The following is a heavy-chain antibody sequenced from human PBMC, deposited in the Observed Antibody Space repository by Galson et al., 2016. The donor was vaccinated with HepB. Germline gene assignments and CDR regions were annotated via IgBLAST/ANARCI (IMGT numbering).Heavy chain of an antibody. Sequence: SLRLSCATSGISIGHYAMSWFRQAPGKGLEWVSFITSKAYSGTTEYAASVKGRFTISRDDAKNTAYLQMNSLRAEDTALYYCAKDRGYFGSALDYWGQGTLVTVSS. D-gene: IGHD2/OR15-2a*01. V-gene: IGHV3-49*03. J-gene: IGHJ4*02. CDR1: GISIGHYA. CDR2: ITSKAYSGTT. CDR3: AKDRGYFGSALDY.